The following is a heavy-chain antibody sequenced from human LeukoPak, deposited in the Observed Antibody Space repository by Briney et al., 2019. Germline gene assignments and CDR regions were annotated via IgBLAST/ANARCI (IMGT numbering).Heavy chain of an antibody. CDR2: ISSNSSTI. J-gene: IGHJ4*02. CDR3: ARDWNSDY. CDR1: GFTFSSYS. Sequence: GGSLRLSCAASGFTFSSYSMNWVRQAPGKGLEWVSYISSNSSTIYYADSVKGRFTISRDNAKNSLYLQMNSLRAEDTAVYYCARDWNSDYWGQGTLVTVSS. D-gene: IGHD1-7*01. V-gene: IGHV3-48*04.